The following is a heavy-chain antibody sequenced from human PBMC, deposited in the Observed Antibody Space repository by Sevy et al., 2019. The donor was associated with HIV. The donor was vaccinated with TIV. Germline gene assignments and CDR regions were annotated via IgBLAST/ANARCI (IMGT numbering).Heavy chain of an antibody. CDR1: GFTFSDYY. D-gene: IGHD6-13*01. Sequence: GGSLRLSCAASGFTFSDYYMSWIRQAPGKGLEWVSYISSSGSTIYYADSVKGRFTISRENAKNSLYLQMNSLRAEDTAVYYCARPYSSSWYEGRGASDYWGQGTLVTVSS. CDR2: ISSSGSTI. V-gene: IGHV3-11*01. J-gene: IGHJ4*02. CDR3: ARPYSSSWYEGRGASDY.